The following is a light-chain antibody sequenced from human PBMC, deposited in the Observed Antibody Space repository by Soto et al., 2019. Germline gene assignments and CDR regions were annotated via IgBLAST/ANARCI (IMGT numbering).Light chain of an antibody. CDR3: CSDAATFSV. CDR2: DGT. V-gene: IGLV2-23*01. Sequence: QSVLTQPASVSGSPGQSITISCIGPSSDFGEYFFFSWYQQHPGKAPKLIIYDGTKRPSGVPSRFSGSKSGNTASLTVSGLKDEDEADYFCCSDAATFSVFGGGTKVTVL. CDR1: SSDFGEYFF. J-gene: IGLJ3*02.